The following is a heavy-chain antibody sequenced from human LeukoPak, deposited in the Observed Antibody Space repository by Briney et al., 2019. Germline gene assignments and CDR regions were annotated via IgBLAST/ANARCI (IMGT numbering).Heavy chain of an antibody. CDR2: ISYSGST. CDR3: ARDLGYGDPFDY. Sequence: SETLSLTCTVSGGSISSYFWSWIRQPPGKGLEWIGYISYSGSTNYNPSLKSRVTISVDTSKNQFSLKLSSVTAADTAVYYCARDLGYGDPFDYWGQGTLVTVSS. J-gene: IGHJ4*02. CDR1: GGSISSYF. V-gene: IGHV4-59*01. D-gene: IGHD4-17*01.